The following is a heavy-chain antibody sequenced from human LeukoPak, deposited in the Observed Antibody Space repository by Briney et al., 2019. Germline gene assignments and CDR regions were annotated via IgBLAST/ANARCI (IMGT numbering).Heavy chain of an antibody. CDR2: IIPIFGTA. V-gene: IGHV1-69*05. J-gene: IGHJ5*02. Sequence: GSSVKVSCKASGGTFSSYAISWVRQAPGQGLEWMGRIIPIFGTANYEQKFQGRVTITTDESTSTAYMELSSLRSEDTAVYYCARHPYYDFWSGYYDNWFDPWGQGTLVTVSS. CDR3: ARHPYYDFWSGYYDNWFDP. D-gene: IGHD3-3*01. CDR1: GGTFSSYA.